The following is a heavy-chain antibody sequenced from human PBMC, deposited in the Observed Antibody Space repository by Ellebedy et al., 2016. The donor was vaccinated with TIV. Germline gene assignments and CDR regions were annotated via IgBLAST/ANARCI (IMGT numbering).Heavy chain of an antibody. V-gene: IGHV3-23*01. CDR2: ISSSGQTT. CDR1: GFTFNNYA. CDR3: ARDRPGTVVAGALEY. J-gene: IGHJ4*02. Sequence: GESLKISCAASGFTFNNYAMSWVRQAPGKGLQWVASISSSGQTTYYADSVKGRFTISRDNAKNSLYLQMNSLRTEDTAVYYCARDRPGTVVAGALEYWGQGTLVTVSS. D-gene: IGHD6-19*01.